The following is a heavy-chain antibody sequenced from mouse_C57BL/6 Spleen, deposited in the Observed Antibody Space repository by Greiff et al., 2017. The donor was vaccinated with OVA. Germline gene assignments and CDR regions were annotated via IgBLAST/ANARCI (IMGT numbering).Heavy chain of an antibody. Sequence: VQLQQSGPELVKPGASVKMSCKASGYTFTDYNMHWVKQSHGKSLEWIGYINPNNGGTSYNQKFKGKATLTVNKSSSTAYMELRSLTSEDSAVYYCASSVGRGYAMDDWGQGTSVTVSS. CDR2: INPNNGGT. J-gene: IGHJ4*01. CDR3: ASSVGRGYAMDD. CDR1: GYTFTDYN. V-gene: IGHV1-22*01. D-gene: IGHD4-1*01.